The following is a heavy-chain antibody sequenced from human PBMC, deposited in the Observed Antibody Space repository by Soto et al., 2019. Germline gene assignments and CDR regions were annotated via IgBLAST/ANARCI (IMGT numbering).Heavy chain of an antibody. CDR1: GYTFTSYA. CDR3: AKAYSNSWPNDWFDP. Sequence: GASVKVSCKASGYTFTSYAMHWVRQAPGQRLEWMGWINAGNGNTKYSQKFQGRVTITRDTSASTAYMELNSLRAEDTAVYYCAKAYSNSWPNDWFDPWGQGTLVTVSS. CDR2: INAGNGNT. D-gene: IGHD6-13*01. J-gene: IGHJ5*02. V-gene: IGHV1-3*01.